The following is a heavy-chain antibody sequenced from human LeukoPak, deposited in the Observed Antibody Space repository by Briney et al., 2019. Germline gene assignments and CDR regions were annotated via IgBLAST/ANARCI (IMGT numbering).Heavy chain of an antibody. CDR2: IYYSGNT. J-gene: IGHJ4*02. V-gene: IGHV4-4*02. CDR1: GGSIGSSNW. CDR3: ARGGSGYDEIDY. D-gene: IGHD5-12*01. Sequence: SETLSLTCAVSGGSIGSSNWWSWVRQPPGKGLEWIGEIYYSGNTNYNPSLKSRVTMSVDTSKNQFSLKLSSVTAADTAVYYCARGGSGYDEIDYWGQGTLVTVSS.